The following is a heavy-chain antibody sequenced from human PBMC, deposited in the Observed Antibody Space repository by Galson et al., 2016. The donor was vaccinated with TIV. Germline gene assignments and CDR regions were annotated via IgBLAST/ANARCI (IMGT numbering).Heavy chain of an antibody. CDR3: ARYSGESYAMDV. D-gene: IGHD1-26*01. V-gene: IGHV3-11*01. Sequence: SLRLSCAASGFTLSDYYMSWIRQAPGKGLDWLSYIRYNGSPKYDADSMKGRLTISRDIAKNSMYLDMNSLRAEDTAVYYCARYSGESYAMDVWGQGTTVTVSS. J-gene: IGHJ6*02. CDR2: IRYNGSPK. CDR1: GFTLSDYY.